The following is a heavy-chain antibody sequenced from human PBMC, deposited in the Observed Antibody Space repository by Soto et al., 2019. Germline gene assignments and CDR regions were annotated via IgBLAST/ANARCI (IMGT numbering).Heavy chain of an antibody. J-gene: IGHJ4*02. V-gene: IGHV3-15*07. CDR3: TPLALKYNSDWYPLSD. Sequence: ESGEGLVKPGGSLRLSCAGSGFIFSNVWMNWVRQAPGKGLEWVGRIKSETDGGTIDYAAPVKGRFTISRDDSNNTLYLQMNSLKTEDTATYYCTPLALKYNSDWYPLSDWGQGTRVTVSS. CDR1: GFIFSNVW. CDR2: IKSETDGGTI. D-gene: IGHD6-19*01.